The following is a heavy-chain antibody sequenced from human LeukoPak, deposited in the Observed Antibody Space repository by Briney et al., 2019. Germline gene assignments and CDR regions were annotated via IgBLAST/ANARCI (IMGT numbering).Heavy chain of an antibody. CDR1: GFTVSSNY. J-gene: IGHJ4*02. Sequence: GGSLRLSCAASGFTVSSNYMSWVRQAPGKGLEWVSVIYSGGSTNYADSVKGRFTMSRDNSKSTLYLQMNSLRAEDTAVYYCARGGSYYFPYFDSWGQGTLVTVSS. CDR3: ARGGSYYFPYFDS. V-gene: IGHV3-66*01. CDR2: IYSGGST. D-gene: IGHD1-26*01.